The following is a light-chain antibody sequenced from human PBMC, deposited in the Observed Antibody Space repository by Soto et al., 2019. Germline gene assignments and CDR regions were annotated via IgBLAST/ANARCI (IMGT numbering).Light chain of an antibody. CDR1: SSDVGAYNY. V-gene: IGLV2-11*01. Sequence: QSALTQPRSVSGSPGQSVTISCTGTSSDVGAYNYVSWYQQHPGKAPKLMIYDVSKRPSGVPDRFSGSKSGNTASLTISGLQAEDEADYFCCSYAGSYSFHVAFGGGTKLTVL. CDR2: DVS. J-gene: IGLJ2*01. CDR3: CSYAGSYSFHVA.